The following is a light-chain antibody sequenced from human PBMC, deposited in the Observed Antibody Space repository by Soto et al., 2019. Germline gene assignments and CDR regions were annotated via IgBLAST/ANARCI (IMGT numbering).Light chain of an antibody. CDR3: QTWGTGPWV. Sequence: QSVLTRSPSASASLGASVKLTCTLSSGHSSYAIAWHQQQPEKGPRYLMKLNSDGSHSKGDGIPDRFSGSSSGAERYLTISSLQSEDEADYYCQTWGTGPWVFGGGTKLTVL. CDR1: SGHSSYA. CDR2: LNSDGSH. V-gene: IGLV4-69*01. J-gene: IGLJ3*02.